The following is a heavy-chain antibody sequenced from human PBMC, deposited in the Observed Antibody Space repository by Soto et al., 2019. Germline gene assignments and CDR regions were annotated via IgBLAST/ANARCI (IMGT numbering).Heavy chain of an antibody. CDR2: IYPGDSDT. Sequence: GESLKISCKGSGYSFTSYWIGWVRQMPGKGLEWMGIIYPGDSDTRYSPSFQGQVTISADKSISTAYLQWSSLKASDTAMYYCARKLGYCSGGSCYDVVYFDYWGQGTLVTVSS. CDR3: ARKLGYCSGGSCYDVVYFDY. D-gene: IGHD2-15*01. V-gene: IGHV5-51*01. CDR1: GYSFTSYW. J-gene: IGHJ4*02.